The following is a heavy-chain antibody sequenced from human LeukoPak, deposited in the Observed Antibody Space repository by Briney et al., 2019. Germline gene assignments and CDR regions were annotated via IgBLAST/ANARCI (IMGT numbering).Heavy chain of an antibody. J-gene: IGHJ4*02. CDR3: ARDPDIVVVVAAHGFDY. Sequence: ASVKVSCKASGYTFTGYYMHWVRQAPGQGLEWMGWINPNSGGTNYAQKFQGRVTMTRDTSISTAYMELSRLRSDDTAVYCCARDPDIVVVVAAHGFDYWGQGTLVTVSS. D-gene: IGHD2-15*01. CDR2: INPNSGGT. CDR1: GYTFTGYY. V-gene: IGHV1-2*02.